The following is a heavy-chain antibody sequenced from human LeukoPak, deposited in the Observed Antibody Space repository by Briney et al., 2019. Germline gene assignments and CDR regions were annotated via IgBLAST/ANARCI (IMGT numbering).Heavy chain of an antibody. D-gene: IGHD6-13*01. V-gene: IGHV3-30-3*01. CDR3: ARDSAAAGGPDY. CDR2: ISYDGSNK. CDR1: GFTFSSYA. Sequence: GGSLRLSCAASGFTFSSYAMHWVRQAPGEGLEWVAVISYDGSNKYYADSVKGRFTISRDNSKNTLYLQMNSLRAEDTAVYYCARDSAAAGGPDYWGQGTLVTVSS. J-gene: IGHJ4*02.